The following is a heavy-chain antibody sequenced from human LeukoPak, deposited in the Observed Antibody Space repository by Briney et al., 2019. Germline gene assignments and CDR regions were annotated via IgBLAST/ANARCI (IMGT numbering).Heavy chain of an antibody. J-gene: IGHJ4*02. D-gene: IGHD1-26*01. CDR3: ARDPPGGVALPGYFDY. CDR2: ISSSSSTI. Sequence: PGGSLRLSCAASGFTFSSYSMNWVRQAPGKGLEWVSYISSSSSTIYYADSVKGRFTISRDNAKNSLYLQMNSLRAEDTAVYYCARDPPGGVALPGYFDYWGQGTLVTVSS. CDR1: GFTFSSYS. V-gene: IGHV3-48*04.